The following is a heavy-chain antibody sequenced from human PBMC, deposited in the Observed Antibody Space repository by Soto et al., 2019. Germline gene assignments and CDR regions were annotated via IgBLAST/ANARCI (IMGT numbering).Heavy chain of an antibody. V-gene: IGHV4-59*01. Sequence: SETLSLTCTVSGGSISNYFWSWIRQAPGKGLEWIGYMYKSGSTNYNPSLKSRVTISVDTSKNQFSLKLSSVTAADTAVYYCARGGNADYDFWSGRIDYWGQGTLVTVSS. CDR2: MYKSGST. J-gene: IGHJ4*02. D-gene: IGHD3-3*01. CDR3: ARGGNADYDFWSGRIDY. CDR1: GGSISNYF.